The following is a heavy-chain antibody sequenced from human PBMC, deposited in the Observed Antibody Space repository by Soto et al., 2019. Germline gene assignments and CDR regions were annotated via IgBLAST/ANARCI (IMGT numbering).Heavy chain of an antibody. D-gene: IGHD4-17*01. V-gene: IGHV3-23*01. CDR2: ISGSGGST. J-gene: IGHJ6*03. CDR1: GFTFSSYA. Sequence: GGSLRLSCAASGFTFSSYAMSWVRQAPGKGLEWVSAISGSGGSTYYADSVKGRFTISRDNSKNTLYLQMNSLRAEDTAVYYCAKIYGDYGSYYYYYYMDVWGKGTTVTVSS. CDR3: AKIYGDYGSYYYYYYMDV.